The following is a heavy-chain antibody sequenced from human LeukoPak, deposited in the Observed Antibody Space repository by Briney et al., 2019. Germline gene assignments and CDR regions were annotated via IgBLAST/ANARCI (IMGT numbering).Heavy chain of an antibody. D-gene: IGHD5-12*01. J-gene: IGHJ4*02. V-gene: IGHV4-59*08. CDR1: GGSISPYY. CDR3: ARMGGYSGYATH. Sequence: PSETLSRTCTVSGGSISPYYWSWIRQSPGKGLEWIGYIYSSGSANYNPSLKSRVTISVDTSKNQFSLKLSSVTAADTAVYYCARMGGYSGYATHWGQGTLVTVSS. CDR2: IYSSGSA.